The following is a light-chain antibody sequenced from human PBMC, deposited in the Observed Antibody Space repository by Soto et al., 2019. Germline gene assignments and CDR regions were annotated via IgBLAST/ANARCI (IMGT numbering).Light chain of an antibody. CDR3: HQRNNRPPYT. J-gene: IGKJ2*01. CDR1: QRVDSV. Sequence: VLTQSPATLSLSPGERVTLSCKASQRVDSVLAWYQQRPGQAPRLLIYDAPKRATGVPVRFSGSGYGTDFPLTISSLEPEDCAVYHCHQRNNRPPYTFGQGTKLEIK. CDR2: DAP. V-gene: IGKV3-11*01.